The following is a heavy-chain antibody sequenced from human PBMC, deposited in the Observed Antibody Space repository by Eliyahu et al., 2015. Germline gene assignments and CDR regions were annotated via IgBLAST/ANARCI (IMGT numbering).Heavy chain of an antibody. CDR2: IGRIGGAT. CDR1: GFPFSXYA. J-gene: IGHJ4*02. D-gene: IGHD3-16*02. Sequence: EVQLLESGGGLVQPGGSLRLSXAASGFPFSXYAMNWVRQAPGKGLEWVSVIGRIGGATYYADSVKGRFTISRDNSKNTLYLQINSLRAEDTAVYYCAKSSGRLGGFSLLFFDYWGQGTLVTVSS. CDR3: AKSSGRLGGFSLLFFDY. V-gene: IGHV3-23*01.